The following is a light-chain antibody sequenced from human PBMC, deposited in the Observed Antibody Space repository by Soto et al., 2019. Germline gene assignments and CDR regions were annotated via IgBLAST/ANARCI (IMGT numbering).Light chain of an antibody. CDR2: QVS. Sequence: DVVLTQSPLSLPVTLGQPASISCRSSQSLVYSDGRTFLNWFHQRPGQSPRHLLYQVSNRDSGVPDRYSGSGSCTDFTPKISRVEAEDVGVYYGMQGTYWPGTFGRGTKVDIK. J-gene: IGKJ3*01. CDR1: QSLVYSDGRTF. CDR3: MQGTYWPGT. V-gene: IGKV2-30*01.